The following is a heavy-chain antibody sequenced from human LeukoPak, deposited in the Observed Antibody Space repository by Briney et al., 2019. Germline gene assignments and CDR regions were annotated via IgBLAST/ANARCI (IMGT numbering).Heavy chain of an antibody. CDR2: IYSSGST. D-gene: IGHD2-21*02. Sequence: SETLSLTCTVSGGSISNYYWSWIRQPAGKGLEWIGRIYSSGSTNYNPSLKSRVTMSLDTSKNQFSLKLTSVTAADTAVYYCARDSALGYCGGDCYPDYWGQGTLVTVFS. J-gene: IGHJ4*02. CDR3: ARDSALGYCGGDCYPDY. V-gene: IGHV4-4*07. CDR1: GGSISNYY.